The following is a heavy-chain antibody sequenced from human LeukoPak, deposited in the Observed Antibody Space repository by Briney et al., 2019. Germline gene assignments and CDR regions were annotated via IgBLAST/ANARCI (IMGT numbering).Heavy chain of an antibody. CDR2: IYHSGST. CDR1: GYSISSGYY. J-gene: IGHJ4*02. V-gene: IGHV4-38-2*02. CDR3: ARVYGDYVYYDY. Sequence: PSETLSLTCTVSGYSISSGYYWGWIRQPPGKGLEWIGSIYHSGSTYYNPSLKSRVTISVDTSKNQFSLKLSSVTAADTAVYYCARVYGDYVYYDYWGQGTLVTVSS. D-gene: IGHD4-17*01.